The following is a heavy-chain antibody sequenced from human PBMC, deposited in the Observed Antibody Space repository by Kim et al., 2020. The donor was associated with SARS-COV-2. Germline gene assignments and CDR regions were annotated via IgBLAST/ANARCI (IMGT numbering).Heavy chain of an antibody. CDR3: ARAVLRFLEWLSFLNPAGDALDI. V-gene: IGHV1-3*01. CDR1: GYTFTSYA. D-gene: IGHD3-3*01. CDR2: INAGNGNT. J-gene: IGHJ3*02. Sequence: ASVKVSCKASGYTFTSYAMHWVRQAPGQRLEWMGWINAGNGNTKYSQKFQGRVTITRDTSASTAYMELSSLRSEDTAVYYCARAVLRFLEWLSFLNPAGDALDIWGQGTMVTVSS.